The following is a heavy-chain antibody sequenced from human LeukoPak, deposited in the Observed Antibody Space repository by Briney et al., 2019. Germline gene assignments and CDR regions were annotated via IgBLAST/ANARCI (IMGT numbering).Heavy chain of an antibody. CDR2: IYYSGST. Sequence: SQTLSLTCTVSGGSISSGDYYWIWIRQPPGKGLEWIGYIYYSGSTYYNPSLKSRVTISVDTSKNQFSLKLSSVTAADTAVYYCARAGVGDDAFDIWGQGTMVTVSS. D-gene: IGHD3-3*01. CDR1: GGSISSGDYY. V-gene: IGHV4-30-4*01. CDR3: ARAGVGDDAFDI. J-gene: IGHJ3*02.